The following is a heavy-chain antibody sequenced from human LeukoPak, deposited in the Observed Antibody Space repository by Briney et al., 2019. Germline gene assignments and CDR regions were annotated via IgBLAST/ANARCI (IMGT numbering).Heavy chain of an antibody. Sequence: GGSLRLSCAASGFAFSSYGMHWVRQAPGKGLEWVAVIWYDGSNKYYADSVKGRFTISRDNSKNMLYLQMNSLRAEDTAVYYCARDQLRYFDWLLRYYYYGMDVWGKGTTVTVSS. CDR1: GFAFSSYG. J-gene: IGHJ6*04. D-gene: IGHD3-9*01. CDR2: IWYDGSNK. CDR3: ARDQLRYFDWLLRYYYYGMDV. V-gene: IGHV3-33*01.